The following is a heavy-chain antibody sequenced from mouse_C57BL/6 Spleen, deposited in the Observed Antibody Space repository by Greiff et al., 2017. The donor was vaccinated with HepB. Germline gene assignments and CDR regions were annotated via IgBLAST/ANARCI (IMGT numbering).Heavy chain of an antibody. CDR2: INYDGSST. Sequence: EVKLVESEGGLVQPGSSMKLSCTASGFTFSDYYMAWVRQVPEKGLEWVANINYDGSSTYYLDSLKSRCIISRDNAKNILYLQMSSLKSEDTATYYCARDDGYHWYFDVWGTGTTVTVSS. J-gene: IGHJ1*03. CDR1: GFTFSDYY. CDR3: ARDDGYHWYFDV. D-gene: IGHD2-3*01. V-gene: IGHV5-16*01.